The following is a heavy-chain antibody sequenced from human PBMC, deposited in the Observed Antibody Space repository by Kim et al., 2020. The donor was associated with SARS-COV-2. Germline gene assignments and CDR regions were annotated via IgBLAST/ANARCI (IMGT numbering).Heavy chain of an antibody. D-gene: IGHD3-10*01. CDR3: ARDYDSVVRGVIVRWFDP. CDR2: ISGRSTII. J-gene: IGHJ5*02. V-gene: IGHV3-48*04. Sequence: GGSLRLSCVASGMSFSTSNMNWVRQAPGKGLEWVSYISGRSTIIYYADSVKGRFTISRDNAKNSLYLQMNSLRAEDTAVYYCARDYDSVVRGVIVRWFDPWGQGTLVTVSS. CDR1: GMSFSTSN.